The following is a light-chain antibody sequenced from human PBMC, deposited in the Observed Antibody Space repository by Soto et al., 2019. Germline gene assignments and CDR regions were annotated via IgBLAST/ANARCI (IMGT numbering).Light chain of an antibody. V-gene: IGLV4-69*01. CDR1: SGHSRYT. CDR3: QAWGTGFWV. J-gene: IGLJ3*02. Sequence: QAVVTQSPSASASLGASVKLTCTLSSGHSRYTIAWHQQQPEKGPRYLMKLKSDGSHSKGDGIPDRFSGSSSGAERYLTISSLQSEDEADYYCQAWGTGFWVFGGGTKVTVL. CDR2: LKSDGSH.